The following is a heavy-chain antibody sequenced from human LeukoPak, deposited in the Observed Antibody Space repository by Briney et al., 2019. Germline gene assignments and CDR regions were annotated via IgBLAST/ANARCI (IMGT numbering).Heavy chain of an antibody. V-gene: IGHV3-11*04. Sequence: GGSLRLSCAASGFTFSAYYMTWIRQAPGKGLEWVSYISRSCSTIYYADSVKGRFTISRDNAKNSLYLQMNSLRAEDTAVYYCARVPDYGGNPFDYWGQGTLVTVSS. CDR1: GFTFSAYY. CDR2: ISRSCSTI. J-gene: IGHJ4*02. CDR3: ARVPDYGGNPFDY. D-gene: IGHD4-23*01.